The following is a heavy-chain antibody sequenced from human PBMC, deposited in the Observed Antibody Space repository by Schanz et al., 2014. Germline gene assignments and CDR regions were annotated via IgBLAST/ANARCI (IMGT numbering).Heavy chain of an antibody. V-gene: IGHV3-23*04. D-gene: IGHD3-9*01. Sequence: EVQLVESGGGLVQPGGSLRLSCAASGFTFSSYAMTWVRQAPGKGLEWVAYISSSSSTLHYADSVKGRFTISSDSSKNTLYLQMSSLRADDTAVYYCAKAADWPVTRFDPWGQGTLVTVSS. J-gene: IGHJ5*02. CDR2: ISSSSSTL. CDR3: AKAADWPVTRFDP. CDR1: GFTFSSYA.